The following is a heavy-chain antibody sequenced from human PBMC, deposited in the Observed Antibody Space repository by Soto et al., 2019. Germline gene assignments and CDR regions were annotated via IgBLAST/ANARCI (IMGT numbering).Heavy chain of an antibody. J-gene: IGHJ6*02. CDR1: GGTFSSYA. Sequence: QVQLVQSGAEVKKPGSSVKVSCKASGGTFSSYAISWVRQAPGQGLEWMGGIIPIFGTANYAQKFQGRVTITADESRSTAYMKLSSLRAEDTAVDYWARTGRIVLVPAALYPPCSAGMDVWGQGTTVTVSS. CDR3: ARTGRIVLVPAALYPPCSAGMDV. CDR2: IIPIFGTA. D-gene: IGHD2-2*01. V-gene: IGHV1-69*12.